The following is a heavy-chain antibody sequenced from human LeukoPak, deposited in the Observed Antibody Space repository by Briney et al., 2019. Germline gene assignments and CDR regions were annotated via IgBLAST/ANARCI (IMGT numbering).Heavy chain of an antibody. CDR3: ARNPHYYDNGRNAFDI. CDR1: GGSISSYY. D-gene: IGHD3-22*01. J-gene: IGHJ3*02. Sequence: SETLSLTCTVSGGSISSYYWSWIRQPPGKGLEWIGYIYYSGSTNYNPSLKSRVTISVDTSKNQFSLKLSSVTAADTAAYYCARNPHYYDNGRNAFDIWGQGTMVTVSS. V-gene: IGHV4-59*01. CDR2: IYYSGST.